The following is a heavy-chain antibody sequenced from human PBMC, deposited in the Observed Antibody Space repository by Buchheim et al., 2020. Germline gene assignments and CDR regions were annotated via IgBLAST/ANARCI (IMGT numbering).Heavy chain of an antibody. D-gene: IGHD3-10*01. J-gene: IGHJ6*02. CDR1: GYTFTSYY. CDR3: ARGGTYYYGSGSPWGMDV. Sequence: QVQLVQSGAEVKKPGASVKVSCKASGYTFTSYYMHWVRQAPGQGLEWMGIINPSGGSTSYAQKFQGRVTMTRETSTDTVYMELSSLRSEDTAVYYCARGGTYYYGSGSPWGMDVWGQGTT. V-gene: IGHV1-46*01. CDR2: INPSGGST.